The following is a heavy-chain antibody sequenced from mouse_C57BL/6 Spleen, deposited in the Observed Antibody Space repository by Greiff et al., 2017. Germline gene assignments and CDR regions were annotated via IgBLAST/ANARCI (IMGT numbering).Heavy chain of an antibody. CDR2: INPGSGGT. D-gene: IGHD2-5*01. Sequence: VQLQQSGAELVRPGTSVKVSCKASGYAFTNYLIEWVKQRPGQGLEWIGVINPGSGGTNYNEKFKGKATLTADKSSSTAYMQLSSLTSEDSAVYFCARSSNYWYIDVWGTGTTVTVSS. J-gene: IGHJ1*03. V-gene: IGHV1-54*01. CDR1: GYAFTNYL. CDR3: ARSSNYWYIDV.